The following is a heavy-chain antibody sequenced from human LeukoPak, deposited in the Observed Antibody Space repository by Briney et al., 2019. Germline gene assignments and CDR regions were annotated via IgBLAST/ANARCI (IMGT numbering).Heavy chain of an antibody. CDR2: IYYSGST. CDR1: GGSISSYY. J-gene: IGHJ4*02. CDR3: ARERGDFVIDY. V-gene: IGHV4-59*01. Sequence: SETLTLTCTVSGGSISSYYWSWIRQPPGKGLEWIGYIYYSGSTNYNPSLKSRLTISIDTSKNQCALKLSSVTAADTAVYYCARERGDFVIDYWGQGTLVTVSS. D-gene: IGHD4-17*01.